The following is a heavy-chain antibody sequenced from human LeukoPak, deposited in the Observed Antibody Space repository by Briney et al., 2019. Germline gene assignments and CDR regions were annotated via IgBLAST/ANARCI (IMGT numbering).Heavy chain of an antibody. Sequence: PGGSLRLSCAASGFTFSSYAMSWVRQAPGKGREWVSAVSGSGGTTFYADSVKGRFTISRDNSKNTLYLQMNSLRAEDTAVYYCAKPYSSSWTYFDYWGQGTLVTVSS. CDR2: VSGSGGTT. J-gene: IGHJ4*02. CDR3: AKPYSSSWTYFDY. CDR1: GFTFSSYA. D-gene: IGHD6-13*01. V-gene: IGHV3-23*01.